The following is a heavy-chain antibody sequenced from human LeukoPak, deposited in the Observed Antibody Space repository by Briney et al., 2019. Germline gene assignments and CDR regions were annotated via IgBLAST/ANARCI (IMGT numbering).Heavy chain of an antibody. D-gene: IGHD4-23*01. CDR2: ISYDGSNK. Sequence: GGSLRLSCAASGFTFNIYGMIWVRHTPGKGLEGVAVISYDGSNKYYADSVKGRFTISRDNSKNTLYLQMNSLRAEDTAVYYCAKFKKISLTTVVTDGMDVWGQGTTVTVSS. V-gene: IGHV3-30*18. CDR1: GFTFNIYG. J-gene: IGHJ6*02. CDR3: AKFKKISLTTVVTDGMDV.